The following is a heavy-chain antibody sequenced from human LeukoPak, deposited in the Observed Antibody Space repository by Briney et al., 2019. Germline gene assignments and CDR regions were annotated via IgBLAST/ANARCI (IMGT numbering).Heavy chain of an antibody. J-gene: IGHJ6*03. D-gene: IGHD3-22*01. V-gene: IGHV4-34*01. CDR2: INHSGST. CDR3: AKSALGVVVTSHYYYMDV. CDR1: GGSFSGYY. Sequence: SETLSLTCAVYGGSFSGYYWSWIRQPPGKGLEWIGEINHSGSTNYNPSLKSRVTISVDTSKNQFSLKLSSVTAADTAVYYCAKSALGVVVTSHYYYMDVWGKGTTVTISS.